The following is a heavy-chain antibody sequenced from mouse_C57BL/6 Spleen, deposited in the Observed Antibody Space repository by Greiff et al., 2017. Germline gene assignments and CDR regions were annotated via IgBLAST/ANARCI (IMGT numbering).Heavy chain of an antibody. CDR3: ATIYYDYSKDY. Sequence: QVQLQQSGPVLVKPGASVKISCKASGYAFSSSWMNWVKLRPGNGLAWLGRIFPGDGDTNYNGKFKGKATLTADKSSNTAYIKLSSLASEDSAVYVCATIYYDYSKDYWGQGTTVTVSS. CDR2: IFPGDGDT. D-gene: IGHD2-4*01. J-gene: IGHJ4*01. CDR1: GYAFSSSW. V-gene: IGHV1-82*01.